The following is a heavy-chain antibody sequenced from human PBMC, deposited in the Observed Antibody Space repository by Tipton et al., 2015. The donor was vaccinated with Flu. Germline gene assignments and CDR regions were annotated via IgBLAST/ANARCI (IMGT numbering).Heavy chain of an antibody. CDR2: IYHSGTT. Sequence: TLSLTCSVSGASISSGGYSWSWIRQPPGKGLEWVGYIYHSGTTYYNPSLKSRVIISGDRSKNQFSLKLSSVTAADTAVYFCARGGGSPSYWGQGTLVTVSS. J-gene: IGHJ4*02. D-gene: IGHD2-15*01. CDR3: ARGGGSPSY. CDR1: GASISSGGYS. V-gene: IGHV4-30-2*01.